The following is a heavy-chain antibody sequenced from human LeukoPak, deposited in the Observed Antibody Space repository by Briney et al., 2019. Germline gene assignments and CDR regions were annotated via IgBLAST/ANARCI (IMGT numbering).Heavy chain of an antibody. J-gene: IGHJ4*02. CDR3: ARGTFDGSGYSPAAD. Sequence: KPSETLSLTCAVYGGSFSGYYWSWIRQPPGKGLEWIGEINHSGSTNYNPSLKSRVTISVDTSKNQFSLKLSSVTAADTAVYYCARGTFDGSGYSPAADWGQGTLVTVSS. D-gene: IGHD3-22*01. CDR1: GGSFSGYY. V-gene: IGHV4-34*01. CDR2: INHSGST.